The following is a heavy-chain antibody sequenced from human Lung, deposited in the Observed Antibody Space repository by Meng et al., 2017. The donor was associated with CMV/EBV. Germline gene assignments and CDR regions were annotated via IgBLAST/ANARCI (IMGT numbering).Heavy chain of an antibody. CDR3: AKDAGVRPGVPGWDGMDV. CDR1: GFTFSSYG. J-gene: IGHJ6*02. Sequence: GESXRLSCAASGFTFSSYGMHWVRQAPGKGLEWVAFIRYDGSNKYYADSVKGRFTISRDNSKNTLYLQMNSLRAEGTAVYYCAKDAGVRPGVPGWDGMDVXGQGXTVTVSS. V-gene: IGHV3-30*02. D-gene: IGHD3-10*01. CDR2: IRYDGSNK.